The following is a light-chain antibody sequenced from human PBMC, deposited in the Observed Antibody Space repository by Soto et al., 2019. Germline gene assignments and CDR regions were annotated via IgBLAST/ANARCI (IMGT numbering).Light chain of an antibody. J-gene: IGKJ1*01. CDR3: QHTFNSPPWT. Sequence: DIQMTQSPSSLSASVGDRVTITCRASQPIARYLNWYQQKPGKAPRVLISGASNLQSGVPSRFSGSGSGTDFTLTLRSLQPEDFASYFCQHTFNSPPWTFGQGTKVDIK. V-gene: IGKV1-39*01. CDR1: QPIARY. CDR2: GAS.